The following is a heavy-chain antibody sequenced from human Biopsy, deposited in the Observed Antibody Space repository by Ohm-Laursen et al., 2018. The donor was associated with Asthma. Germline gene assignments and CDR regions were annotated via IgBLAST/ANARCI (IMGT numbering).Heavy chain of an antibody. CDR1: GGSISSGAYY. V-gene: IGHV4-30-4*01. CDR2: IYKSGQV. Sequence: TLSLTCTVSGGSISSGAYYWSWVRQPPGKGLEWIGNIYKSGQVYYNLSLKSRVTISVGTSKNQFSLKLSSVTAADTAVYFCARRGGVRRYFDYWGQGTLVTVSS. J-gene: IGHJ4*02. D-gene: IGHD3-16*01. CDR3: ARRGGVRRYFDY.